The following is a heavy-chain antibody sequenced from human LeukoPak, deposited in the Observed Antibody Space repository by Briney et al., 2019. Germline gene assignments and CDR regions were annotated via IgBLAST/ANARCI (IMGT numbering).Heavy chain of an antibody. CDR1: GGSLRSSTYY. J-gene: IGHJ4*02. D-gene: IGHD3-16*02. CDR3: ARDNRSLLDS. CDR2: THYDGST. Sequence: ASETLSLTCTVSGGSLRSSTYYWAWIRQPPGKGLEWLGSTHYDGSTFDNPSLKSRVTMSVDTSRNHFSLKMTSVTAADTAVYYCARDNRSLLDSWGQGILVTVSS. V-gene: IGHV4-39*07.